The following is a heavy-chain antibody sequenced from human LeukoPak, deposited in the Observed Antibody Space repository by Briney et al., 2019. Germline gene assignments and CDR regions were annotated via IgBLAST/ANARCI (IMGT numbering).Heavy chain of an antibody. Sequence: GGSLRLFCAASGFPFDYYAMHWVRQAPGRGLEWVSCISWCCGSIGYADFVKGRFTISIDNAKNSLYLQMNSLRAEAMALYYCANDCYNASAGAFDIWGQGTMVTVSS. V-gene: IGHV3-9*03. CDR2: ISWCCGSI. CDR3: ANDCYNASAGAFDI. D-gene: IGHD2-8*01. J-gene: IGHJ3*02. CDR1: GFPFDYYA.